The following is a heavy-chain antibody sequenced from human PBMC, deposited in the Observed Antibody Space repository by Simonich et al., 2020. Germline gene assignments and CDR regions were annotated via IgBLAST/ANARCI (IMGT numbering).Heavy chain of an antibody. CDR1: GYTLTELS. CDR3: ATRNTMGSGSYYYYYYGMDV. J-gene: IGHJ6*02. V-gene: IGHV1-24*01. D-gene: IGHD3-10*01. Sequence: QVQLVQSGAEVKKPGASVKVSCKVSGYTLTELSMHWGRQAPGKGLEWMGGFDPEDGETIYAQKFQGRVTMTEDTSTDTAYMELSSLRSEDTAVYYCATRNTMGSGSYYYYYYGMDVWGQGTTVTVSS. CDR2: FDPEDGET.